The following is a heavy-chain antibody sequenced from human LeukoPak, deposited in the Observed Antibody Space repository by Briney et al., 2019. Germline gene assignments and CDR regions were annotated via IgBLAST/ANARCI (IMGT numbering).Heavy chain of an antibody. V-gene: IGHV1-18*04. CDR2: ISAYNGNT. CDR3: ARDGYDGNGYDAFDI. Sequence: ASVKVSCKASGYTFTGYYMHWVRQAPGQGLEWMGWISAYNGNTNYAQKLQGRVTMTTDTSTSTAYMELRSLRSDDTAVYYCARDGYDGNGYDAFDIWGQGTMVTVSS. J-gene: IGHJ3*02. D-gene: IGHD5-12*01. CDR1: GYTFTGYY.